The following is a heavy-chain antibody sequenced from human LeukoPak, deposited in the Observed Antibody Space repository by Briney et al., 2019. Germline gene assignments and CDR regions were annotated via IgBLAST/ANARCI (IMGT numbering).Heavy chain of an antibody. CDR2: ISYDGSNK. CDR3: ARPYYYDSSGYPSYYYYGMDV. D-gene: IGHD3-22*01. V-gene: IGHV3-30*04. J-gene: IGHJ6*02. CDR1: GFTFSSYA. Sequence: PGGSLRLSCAASGFTFSSYAMHWVRQAPGKGLEWVAVISYDGSNKYYADSVKGRFTISRDNSKNTLYLQMNSLRAEDTAVYYCARPYYYDSSGYPSYYYYGMDVWGQGTTVTVSS.